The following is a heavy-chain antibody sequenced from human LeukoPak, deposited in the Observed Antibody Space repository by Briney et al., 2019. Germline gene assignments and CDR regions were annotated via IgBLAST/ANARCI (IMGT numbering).Heavy chain of an antibody. V-gene: IGHV1-46*01. J-gene: IGHJ4*02. CDR3: AREYGWGYCSSTSCLRYIGLDY. D-gene: IGHD2-2*01. CDR2: INPNGGST. CDR1: GYTFTSYY. Sequence: ASVKVSCKASGYTFTSYYIHWVRHAPGQGLEWTGVINPNGGSTTYAQRFQGRVTMTRDTSTGTVYMELSSLRSEDTAVYYCAREYGWGYCSSTSCLRYIGLDYWGQGTLVTVSS.